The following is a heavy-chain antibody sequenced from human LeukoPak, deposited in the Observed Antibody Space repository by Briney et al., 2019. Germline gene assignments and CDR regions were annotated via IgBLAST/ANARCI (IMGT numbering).Heavy chain of an antibody. CDR3: ARKSGGRSLNY. V-gene: IGHV4-34*01. Sequence: SETLSLTCAVYGGSFSGYYWSWIRQPPGKGLEWIGEINHSGSTNYNPSLKSRVTISVDTSKNQFSLKLSSVTAADTAVYYCARKSGGRSLNYGGQGTLVTVSS. J-gene: IGHJ4*02. CDR1: GGSFSGYY. CDR2: INHSGST. D-gene: IGHD3-16*01.